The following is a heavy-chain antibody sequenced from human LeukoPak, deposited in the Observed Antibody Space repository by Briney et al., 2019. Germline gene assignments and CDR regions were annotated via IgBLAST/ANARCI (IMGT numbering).Heavy chain of an antibody. J-gene: IGHJ4*02. D-gene: IGHD3-10*01. V-gene: IGHV1-2*06. CDR1: GYTFTGYY. CDR3: ARESGDGSGSYDY. CDR2: INPNSGGT. Sequence: EASVEVSCKASGYTFTGYYIHWVRQAPGQGLEWIGRINPNSGGTNYAQKFQGRVTMTRDTSISTAYMELSRLRSDDTAVYYCARESGDGSGSYDYWGQGTLATVSS.